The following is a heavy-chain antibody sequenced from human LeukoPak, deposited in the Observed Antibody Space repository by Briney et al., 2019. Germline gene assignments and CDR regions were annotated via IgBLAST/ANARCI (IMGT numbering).Heavy chain of an antibody. J-gene: IGHJ4*02. CDR2: IYHSGST. Sequence: SETLSLTCTVSGGSISSSSYYWGWIRQPPGKGLEWIGSIYHSGSTYSNPSLKIRVTISVDTSKNQFSLKLSSVTAADTAMYYCARGTLYSGWSYYFDYWGQGSQVTVSS. CDR1: GGSISSSSYY. V-gene: IGHV4-39*07. D-gene: IGHD6-19*01. CDR3: ARGTLYSGWSYYFDY.